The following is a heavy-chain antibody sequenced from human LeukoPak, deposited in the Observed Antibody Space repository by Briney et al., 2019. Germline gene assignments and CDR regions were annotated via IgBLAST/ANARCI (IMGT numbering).Heavy chain of an antibody. Sequence: ASVKVSCKASGYTFTGYYMHWVRQAPGQGLEWMGWINPNSGGTNYAQKFQGRVTMTRDTSISTAYMELSRLRSDDTAVYYCARGELTYYYDSSGSINLLLGYWGQGTLVTVSS. D-gene: IGHD3-22*01. CDR1: GYTFTGYY. CDR3: ARGELTYYYDSSGSINLLLGY. V-gene: IGHV1-2*02. CDR2: INPNSGGT. J-gene: IGHJ4*02.